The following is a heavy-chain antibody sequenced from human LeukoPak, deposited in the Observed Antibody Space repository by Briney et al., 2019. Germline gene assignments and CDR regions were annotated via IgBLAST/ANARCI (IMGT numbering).Heavy chain of an antibody. Sequence: GGSLRLSCAASGFTFSDYYMSWIRQAPGKGLEWLSYISSSGSTIYYADSVKGRFTISRDNAKSSLYLQMNSLRAEDTAVYYCARENVLVPTAKDYFDYWGQGTLVTVSS. CDR3: ARENVLVPTAKDYFDY. CDR2: ISSSGSTI. J-gene: IGHJ4*02. CDR1: GFTFSDYY. V-gene: IGHV3-11*01. D-gene: IGHD2-2*01.